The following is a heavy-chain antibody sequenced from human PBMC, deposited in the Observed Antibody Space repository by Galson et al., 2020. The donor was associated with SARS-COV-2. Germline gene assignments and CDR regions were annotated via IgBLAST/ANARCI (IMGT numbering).Heavy chain of an antibody. J-gene: IGHJ4*02. Sequence: GESLKISCAASGIRFSTYAMDWVRQAPGKGLEWVAVIWSDGINKYYLDSVKGRFTISRDNSKNTVYLQMNSLRVDDTALYFCVSSIIAAGTIDQWGQGTLVTVSS. D-gene: IGHD6-13*01. CDR1: GIRFSTYA. V-gene: IGHV3-33*01. CDR2: IWSDGINK. CDR3: VSSIIAAGTIDQ.